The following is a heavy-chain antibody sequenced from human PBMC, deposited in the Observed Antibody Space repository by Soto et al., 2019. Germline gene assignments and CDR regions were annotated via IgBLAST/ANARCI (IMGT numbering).Heavy chain of an antibody. D-gene: IGHD2-15*01. CDR2: IARDSAWA. CDR3: AQYWWVS. J-gene: IGHJ5*02. Sequence: VQLLDSGGDLVQPGGSLRLSCVASGFTFNNFAMTWVRQAPGKGLEWVATIARDSAWAHYADSVKGRFTISRDNSLDTLSLHMNSLKAGDTAVYYCAQYWWVSWGQGTLVTVSS. CDR1: GFTFNNFA. V-gene: IGHV3-23*01.